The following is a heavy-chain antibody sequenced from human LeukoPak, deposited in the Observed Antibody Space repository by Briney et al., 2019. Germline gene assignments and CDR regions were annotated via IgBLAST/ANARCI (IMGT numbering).Heavy chain of an antibody. Sequence: EASVKVSCKASGYTFTNGISWVRQAPGQGLEWMGWINPYNGNINYAQKFWGRVIMTTDTSTSTAYMELRSLWSDDTAVYYCARVIYGMDVWGQGTTVIVS. V-gene: IGHV1-18*01. CDR2: INPYNGNI. CDR3: ARVIYGMDV. CDR1: GYTFTNG. J-gene: IGHJ6*02.